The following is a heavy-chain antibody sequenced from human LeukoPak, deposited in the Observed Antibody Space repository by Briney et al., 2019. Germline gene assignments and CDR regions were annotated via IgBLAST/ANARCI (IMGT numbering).Heavy chain of an antibody. J-gene: IGHJ3*02. D-gene: IGHD4-11*01. Sequence: GGSLRLSCAVSGLTFRNLKMNWVRQAPGKGLEWVSYISAGGRTTFYADSVTGRFTISRDNAKNSLYLQMNSLRAEDTAVYYCARDPYSNYIGVSSDAFDIWGQGTMVTVSS. CDR2: ISAGGRTT. V-gene: IGHV3-48*03. CDR1: GLTFRNLK. CDR3: ARDPYSNYIGVSSDAFDI.